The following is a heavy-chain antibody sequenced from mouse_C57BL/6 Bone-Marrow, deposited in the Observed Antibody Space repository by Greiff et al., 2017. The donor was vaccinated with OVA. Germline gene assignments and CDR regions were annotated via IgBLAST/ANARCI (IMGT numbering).Heavy chain of an antibody. Sequence: QVQLQQSGAELMKPGASVKLSCKATGYTFTGYWIEWVKQRPGHGLEWIGEILPGSGSTNYNEKFKGKATFTADTSSNTAYMQLSSLTTEDSAIYYCARRFLSSITTVVVFDYWGQGTTLTVSS. CDR1: GYTFTGYW. CDR3: ARRFLSSITTVVVFDY. CDR2: ILPGSGST. D-gene: IGHD1-1*01. J-gene: IGHJ2*01. V-gene: IGHV1-9*01.